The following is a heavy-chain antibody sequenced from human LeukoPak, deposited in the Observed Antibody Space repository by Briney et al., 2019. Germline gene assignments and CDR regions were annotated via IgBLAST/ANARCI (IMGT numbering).Heavy chain of an antibody. CDR3: ARLGYYGSGSYSSNCYYYGMDV. V-gene: IGHV5-51*01. CDR1: GYRFTSHW. CDR2: IYPGDSDT. Sequence: GESLKISCKGSGYRFTSHWIGWVRQMPGKGLEWMGIIYPGDSDTRYSPSFQGQVTISADKSISTAYLQWSSLKASDTAMYYCARLGYYGSGSYSSNCYYYGMDVWGQGTTVTVSS. J-gene: IGHJ6*02. D-gene: IGHD3-10*01.